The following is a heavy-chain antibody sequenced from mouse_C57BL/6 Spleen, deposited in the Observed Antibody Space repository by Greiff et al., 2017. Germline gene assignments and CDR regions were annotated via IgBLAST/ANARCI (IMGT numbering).Heavy chain of an antibody. D-gene: IGHD1-1*01. CDR2: IYPGDGDT. V-gene: IGHV1-82*01. J-gene: IGHJ3*01. CDR3: ARGDYGIAWFAY. Sequence: VMLVESGPELVKPGASVKISCKASGYAFSSSWMNWVKQRPGKGLEWIGRIYPGDGDTNYNGKFKGKATLTADKSSSTAYMQLSSLTSEDSAVYFCARGDYGIAWFAYWGQGTLVTVSA. CDR1: GYAFSSSW.